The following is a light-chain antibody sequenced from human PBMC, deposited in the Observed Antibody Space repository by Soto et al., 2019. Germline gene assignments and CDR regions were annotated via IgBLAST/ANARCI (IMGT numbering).Light chain of an antibody. Sequence: QSVLTQPPSVSGAPGQIITISCTGSSSNIGAHSDVYWYQHLPGTAPKLLIYDNNNRPSGVPDRFSGSKSGTSASLAITGLQADDEADYYCQSYDSSLSAPYVFGTGTKVTVL. CDR2: DNN. CDR3: QSYDSSLSAPYV. J-gene: IGLJ1*01. V-gene: IGLV1-40*01. CDR1: SSNIGAHSD.